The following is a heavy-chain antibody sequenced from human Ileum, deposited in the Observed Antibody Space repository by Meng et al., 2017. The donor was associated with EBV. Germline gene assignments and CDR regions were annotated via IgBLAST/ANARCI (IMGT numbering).Heavy chain of an antibody. J-gene: IGHJ4*02. CDR3: ARDQSDYFDY. Sequence: QWQLVESGGGVFQPGRSLRLSCAAPGFTFSSYAMHWVRQAPGKGLEWVAVISYDGSNKYYADSVKGRFTISRDNSKNTLYLQMNSLRAEDTAVYYCARDQSDYFDYWGQGTLVTVSS. CDR1: GFTFSSYA. V-gene: IGHV3-30-3*01. CDR2: ISYDGSNK.